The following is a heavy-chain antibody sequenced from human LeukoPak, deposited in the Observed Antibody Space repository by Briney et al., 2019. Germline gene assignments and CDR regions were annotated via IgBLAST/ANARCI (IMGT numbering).Heavy chain of an antibody. CDR2: IRSKAYGGTT. CDR1: GFTFGDYA. CDR3: TRKRGLQPTGWFDP. V-gene: IGHV3-49*03. D-gene: IGHD4-11*01. J-gene: IGHJ5*02. Sequence: GGSLGLSCTASGFTFGDYAMSWFRQAPGEGLEWVGFIRSKAYGGTTEYAASVKGRFTISRDDSKSIAYLQMNSLKTEDTAVYYCTRKRGLQPTGWFDPWGQGTLVTVSS.